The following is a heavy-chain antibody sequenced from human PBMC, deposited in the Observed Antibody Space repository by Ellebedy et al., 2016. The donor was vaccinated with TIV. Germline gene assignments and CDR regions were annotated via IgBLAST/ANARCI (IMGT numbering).Heavy chain of an antibody. D-gene: IGHD6-19*01. V-gene: IGHV3-73*01. CDR3: TRPGYSSGWVDY. CDR2: IRSKANSYAT. J-gene: IGHJ4*02. CDR1: GFTFSGSA. Sequence: GGSLRLSXAASGFTFSGSAMHWVRQASGKGLEWVGRIRSKANSYATAYAASVKGRFTISRDDSKNTAYLQMNSLKTEDTAVYYCTRPGYSSGWVDYWGQGTLVTVST.